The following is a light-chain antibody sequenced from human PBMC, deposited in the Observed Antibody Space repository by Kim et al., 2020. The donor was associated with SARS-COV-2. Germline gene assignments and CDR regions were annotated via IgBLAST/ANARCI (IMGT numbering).Light chain of an antibody. CDR2: GAS. V-gene: IGKV3-15*01. Sequence: SGSPGERATLSCRASQSISSNLAWYQQKAGQAPRLLIYGASTRATGIPARFSGSGSGTDFTLTISSLQSEDFAVYYCQQYNQWRTFGGGTKVDIK. CDR3: QQYNQWRT. CDR1: QSISSN. J-gene: IGKJ4*01.